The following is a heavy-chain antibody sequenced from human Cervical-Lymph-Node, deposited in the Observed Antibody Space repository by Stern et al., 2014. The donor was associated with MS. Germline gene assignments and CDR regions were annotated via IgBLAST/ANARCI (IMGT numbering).Heavy chain of an antibody. V-gene: IGHV3-21*01. J-gene: IGHJ4*02. Sequence: VQLVESGGGLVKPGGSLRLSCAASGFTFSSYSMNWVRQAPGKGLEWVSSISSSSSYIYYADSVKGRLTISRDNAKNSLYLQMNSLRAEDTAVYYCARDWSSWYGYFDYWGQGTLVTVSS. CDR2: ISSSSSYI. D-gene: IGHD6-13*01. CDR1: GFTFSSYS. CDR3: ARDWSSWYGYFDY.